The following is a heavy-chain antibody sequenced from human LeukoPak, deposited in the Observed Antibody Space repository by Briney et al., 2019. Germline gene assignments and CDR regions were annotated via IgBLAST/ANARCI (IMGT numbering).Heavy chain of an antibody. Sequence: GGSLRLSCAASGFSVSSNHMTWVRQAPGKGLEWVSYISSSGSTIYYADSVKGRFTISRDNAKNSLYLQMNSLRAEDTAVYYCARGLVAGTDGLYWGQGTLVTVSS. D-gene: IGHD6-19*01. CDR3: ARGLVAGTDGLY. V-gene: IGHV3-48*03. CDR2: ISSSGSTI. J-gene: IGHJ4*02. CDR1: GFSVSSNH.